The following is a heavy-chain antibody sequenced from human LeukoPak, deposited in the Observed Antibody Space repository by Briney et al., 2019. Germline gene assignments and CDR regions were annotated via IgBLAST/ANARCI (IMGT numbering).Heavy chain of an antibody. CDR3: TSLLDYYGSGTYYSGY. Sequence: GGSLRLSCAASGFTFSGSAMHWVRQASGKGLEWVGRIRSKANSYATAYAASVKGRFTISRDDSTNTAYLQMNGLKTEDTAVYYCTSLLDYYGSGTYYSGYWGQGTLVTVSS. CDR2: IRSKANSYAT. V-gene: IGHV3-73*01. CDR1: GFTFSGSA. D-gene: IGHD3-10*01. J-gene: IGHJ4*02.